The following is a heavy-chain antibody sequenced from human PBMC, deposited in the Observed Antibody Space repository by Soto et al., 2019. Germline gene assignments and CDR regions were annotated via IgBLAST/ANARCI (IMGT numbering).Heavy chain of an antibody. CDR2: INAGNGNT. V-gene: IGHV1-3*05. CDR3: ARAVAVPADFDY. J-gene: IGHJ4*02. D-gene: IGHD6-19*01. Sequence: QVQLVQSGAEEKEPGASLKVPCKASGYTFTGYAMHWVRQAPGQRLEWMGWINAGNGNTKYSPKFQGRVTSTRDTSASTAYMKLSSLRSEETPVYYCARAVAVPADFDYWAQGTLVTVSS. CDR1: GYTFTGYA.